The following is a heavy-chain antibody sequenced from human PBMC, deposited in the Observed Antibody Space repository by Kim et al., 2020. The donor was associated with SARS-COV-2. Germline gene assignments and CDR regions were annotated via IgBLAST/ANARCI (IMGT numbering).Heavy chain of an antibody. CDR3: ARAYGDYADYYFDY. J-gene: IGHJ4*02. V-gene: IGHV3-30*01. Sequence: VDSRKGRFTISREHSKTTLYLQMNSRRAEDTAVYYCARAYGDYADYYFDYWGQGTLVTVSS. D-gene: IGHD4-17*01.